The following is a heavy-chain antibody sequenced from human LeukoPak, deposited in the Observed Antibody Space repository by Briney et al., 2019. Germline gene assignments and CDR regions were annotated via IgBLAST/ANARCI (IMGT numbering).Heavy chain of an antibody. CDR3: ARAPPGGGYSSGWSDGYYYYMDV. CDR2: IIPIFGTS. V-gene: IGHV1-69*06. Sequence: WASVKVSCKASAGTFSSYAISWVRQAPGQGLGWMGGIIPIFGTSNYAQKFQGRVTITADKSTSTAYMELSSLRSEDTAVYYCARAPPGGGYSSGWSDGYYYYMDVWGKGTTVTVSS. CDR1: AGTFSSYA. J-gene: IGHJ6*03. D-gene: IGHD6-19*01.